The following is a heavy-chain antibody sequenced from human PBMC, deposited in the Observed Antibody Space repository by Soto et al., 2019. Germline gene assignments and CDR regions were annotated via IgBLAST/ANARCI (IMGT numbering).Heavy chain of an antibody. CDR2: INPNSGGT. J-gene: IGHJ5*02. CDR3: ATLTYYYDSSVHYP. CDR1: GYTFTGYY. V-gene: IGHV1-2*02. Sequence: ASVKVSCKASGYTFTGYYMHWVRQAPGQGLEWMGWINPNSGGTNYAQKFQGRVTITRDTSISTAYMELSRLRSDDTAVYYCATLTYYYDSSVHYPWGQGTLVTVSS. D-gene: IGHD3-22*01.